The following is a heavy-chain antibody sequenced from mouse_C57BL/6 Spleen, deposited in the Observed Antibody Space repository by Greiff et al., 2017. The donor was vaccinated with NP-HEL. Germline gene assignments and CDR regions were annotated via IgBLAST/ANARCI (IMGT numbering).Heavy chain of an antibody. CDR3: ARESYYGKDYAMDY. CDR1: GYTFTDYY. J-gene: IGHJ4*01. Sequence: QVHVKQSGAELVRPGASVKLSCKASGYTFTDYYINWVKQRPGQGLEWIARIYPGSGNTYYNEKFKGKATLTAEKSSSTAYMQLSSLTSEDSAVYFCARESYYGKDYAMDYWGQGTSVTVSS. D-gene: IGHD1-1*01. CDR2: IYPGSGNT. V-gene: IGHV1-76*01.